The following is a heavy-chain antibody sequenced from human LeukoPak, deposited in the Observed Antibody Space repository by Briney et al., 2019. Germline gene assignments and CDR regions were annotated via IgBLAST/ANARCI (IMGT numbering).Heavy chain of an antibody. V-gene: IGHV3-23*01. D-gene: IGHD2-15*01. CDR2: ISVGGNT. CDR1: GFTLSSYA. CDR3: AKAPVTTCSGAYCYPFDY. J-gene: IGHJ4*02. Sequence: GGSLRLSCAASGFTLSSYAMSWVRQGPGKGLEWVSAISVGGNTYHADSVEGRFTISRDSSKNTLYLQMNSLRAGDAAVYYCAKAPVTTCSGAYCYPFDYWSQGTLVTVSS.